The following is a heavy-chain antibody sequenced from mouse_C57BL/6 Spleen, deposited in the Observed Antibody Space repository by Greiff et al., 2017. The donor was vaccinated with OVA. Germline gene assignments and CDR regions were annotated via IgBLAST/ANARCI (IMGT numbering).Heavy chain of an antibody. D-gene: IGHD2-4*01. CDR3: AKGDKDYGFAY. Sequence: EVQGVESGGGLVKPGGSLKLSCAASGFTFSDYGMHWVRQAPEKGLEWVAYISSGSSTIYYADTVKGRFTISRDKAKNTLFLQMTSLRSEDTAMYYCAKGDKDYGFAYWGQGTLVTVSA. CDR2: ISSGSSTI. V-gene: IGHV5-17*01. J-gene: IGHJ3*01. CDR1: GFTFSDYG.